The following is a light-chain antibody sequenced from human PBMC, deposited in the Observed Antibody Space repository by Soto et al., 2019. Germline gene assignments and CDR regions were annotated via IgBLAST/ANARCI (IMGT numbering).Light chain of an antibody. Sequence: QSVLTQPPSASGTPGQRVTISCSGSSSNIGSNYVYWYQQLPGTVPQLLIYSNNERPSGVPDRFSGSKSGTSASLAISGIRSEDEADYYCAAWDDSLSAVVFGGGTKLTVL. CDR2: SNN. J-gene: IGLJ2*01. CDR1: SSNIGSNY. V-gene: IGLV1-47*02. CDR3: AAWDDSLSAVV.